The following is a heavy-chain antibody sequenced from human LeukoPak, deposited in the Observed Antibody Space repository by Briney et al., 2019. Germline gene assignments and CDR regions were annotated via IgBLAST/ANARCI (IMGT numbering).Heavy chain of an antibody. J-gene: IGHJ6*03. D-gene: IGHD2-8*01. V-gene: IGHV5-51*01. CDR3: ARLAYCSNDVCYSNYYYSMDV. CDR2: IYPDDSDT. CDR1: GYTFSSYW. Sequence: GESLKISCRGSGYTFSSYWIGWVRQMPGKGLEWMGIIYPDDSDTRYSPSFQGQVTISADKSISTAYLQWSSLKASDTAMYYCARLAYCSNDVCYSNYYYSMDVWGKGTTVTVSS.